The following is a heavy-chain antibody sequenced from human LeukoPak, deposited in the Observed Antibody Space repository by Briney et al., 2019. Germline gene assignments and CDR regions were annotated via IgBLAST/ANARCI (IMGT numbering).Heavy chain of an antibody. J-gene: IGHJ4*02. CDR3: ARLSIHLGQPTF. CDR1: GGSISSGDYY. Sequence: SQTLSLTCTVSGGSISSGDYYWSWIRQPPGKGLEWIGSIYHSGSTYYNPSLKSRVTISVDTSKNQFSLKLSSVTAADTAVYYCARLSIHLGQPTFWGQGTLVTVSS. D-gene: IGHD2/OR15-2a*01. V-gene: IGHV4-39*07. CDR2: IYHSGST.